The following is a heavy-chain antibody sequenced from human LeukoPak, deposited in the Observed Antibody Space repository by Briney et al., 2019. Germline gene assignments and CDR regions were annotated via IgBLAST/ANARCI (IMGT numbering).Heavy chain of an antibody. Sequence: SETLSLTCAVYGGSFSGYYWRWIRQPPGKGLEWIGEINHSGSTNYNPSLKSRVTISVDTSKNQFSLKLSSVTAADTAVYYCAREDSADSSGYYFYYWGQGTLVTVSS. CDR3: AREDSADSSGYYFYY. V-gene: IGHV4-34*01. CDR1: GGSFSGYY. CDR2: INHSGST. J-gene: IGHJ4*02. D-gene: IGHD3-22*01.